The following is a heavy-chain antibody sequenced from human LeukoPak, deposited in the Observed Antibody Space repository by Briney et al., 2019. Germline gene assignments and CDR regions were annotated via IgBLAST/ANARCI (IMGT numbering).Heavy chain of an antibody. CDR1: GDSVSSNSVA. Sequence: SQTLSLTCAISGDSVSSNSVAWNWIRQSPSRGLEWLGRTYYRSGWYSDYAVSVKGRINFNPDTSKNQFSLQLISVTPEDTAVYYCARDARAGYSLPLDYWGQGTLVTVSS. CDR3: ARDARAGYSLPLDY. V-gene: IGHV6-1*01. CDR2: TYYRSGWYS. D-gene: IGHD2-15*01. J-gene: IGHJ4*02.